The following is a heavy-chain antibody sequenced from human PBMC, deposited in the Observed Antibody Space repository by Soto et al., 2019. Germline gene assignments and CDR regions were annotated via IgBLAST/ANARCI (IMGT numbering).Heavy chain of an antibody. J-gene: IGHJ4*02. Sequence: VGSLRLSCAASGFTFSSYGMHWVRQAPGKGLEWVAVISYDGSNKYYADSVKGRFTISRDNSKNTLYLQMNSLRAEDTAVYYCAKDHRFLEWLPPSFFDYWGQGTLVTVSS. CDR1: GFTFSSYG. CDR2: ISYDGSNK. CDR3: AKDHRFLEWLPPSFFDY. V-gene: IGHV3-30*18. D-gene: IGHD3-3*01.